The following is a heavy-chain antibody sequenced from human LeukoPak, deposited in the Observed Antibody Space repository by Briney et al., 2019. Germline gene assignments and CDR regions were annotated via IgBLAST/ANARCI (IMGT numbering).Heavy chain of an antibody. CDR3: AKDQRFIYGY. V-gene: IGHV3-23*01. Sequence: GGSLRLSCAASGFTFSNYAMSWVRQAPGKGLEWVSVISTSGGCAYYADSVKGRFTISRDNSKNTLYLQMNSLRPEDTAVYYCAKDQRFIYGYWGRGNLDPVSS. CDR2: ISTSGGCA. D-gene: IGHD5-18*01. CDR1: GFTFSNYA. J-gene: IGHJ4*02.